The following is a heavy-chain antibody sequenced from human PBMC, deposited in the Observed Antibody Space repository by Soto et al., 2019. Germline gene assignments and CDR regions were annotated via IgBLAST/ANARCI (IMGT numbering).Heavy chain of an antibody. D-gene: IGHD4-17*01. J-gene: IGHJ3*02. CDR2: ISASGDNT. CDR1: GFSFSTYA. Sequence: PGGSLRLSCAASGFSFSTYAMSWVRQAPGKGLEWVSAISASGDNTFYAESVKGRFTISRDNYMNALYLQINSLRVEDPAVYYCGNTRRYGVFDAYDIWGQGRMVTVSS. CDR3: GNTRRYGVFDAYDI. V-gene: IGHV3-23*01.